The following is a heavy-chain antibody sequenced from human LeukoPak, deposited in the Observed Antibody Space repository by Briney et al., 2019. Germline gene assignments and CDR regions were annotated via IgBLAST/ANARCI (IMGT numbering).Heavy chain of an antibody. V-gene: IGHV1-69*13. CDR1: GGIFSSYA. J-gene: IGHJ4*02. CDR3: ARTDCSGGSCYSRRAFDY. Sequence: SVKVSCKASGGIFSSYAISWVRQAPGQGLEWMGGIIPIFRTANYAQKFQGRVTSTADESTSTAYMDLSSLRSEDTAVYYCARTDCSGGSCYSRRAFDYWGQGTLVTVSS. D-gene: IGHD2-15*01. CDR2: IIPIFRTA.